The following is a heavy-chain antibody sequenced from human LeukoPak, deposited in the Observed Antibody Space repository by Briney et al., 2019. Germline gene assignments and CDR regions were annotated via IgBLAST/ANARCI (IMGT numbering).Heavy chain of an antibody. D-gene: IGHD3-22*01. CDR1: GGSISSYY. CDR2: IYYSGST. V-gene: IGHV4-59*01. Sequence: SETLSLTCTVSGGSISSYYWSWIRQPPGKGLEWIGNIYYSGSTNYNPSLKSRVTISVDTSKNQFSLKLSSVTAADAAVYYCTRGSIAYYYMDVWGKGTTVTISS. CDR3: TRGSIAYYYMDV. J-gene: IGHJ6*03.